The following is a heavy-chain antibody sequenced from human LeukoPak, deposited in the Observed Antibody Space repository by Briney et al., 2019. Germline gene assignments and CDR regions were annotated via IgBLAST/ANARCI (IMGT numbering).Heavy chain of an antibody. D-gene: IGHD3-16*01. J-gene: IGHJ6*02. CDR1: GGSFSGYY. CDR3: ARERLRSYYYYGMDV. Sequence: SETLSLTCAVYGGSFSGYYWSWIRQPPGKGLEWIGEIKHSGSTNYNPSLKSRVTISVDTSKNQFSLKLSSVTAADTAVYYCARERLRSYYYYGMDVWGQGTTVTVSS. CDR2: IKHSGST. V-gene: IGHV4-34*01.